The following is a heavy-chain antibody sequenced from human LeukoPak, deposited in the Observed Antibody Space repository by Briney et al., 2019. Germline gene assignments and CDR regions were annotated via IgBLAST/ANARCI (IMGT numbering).Heavy chain of an antibody. Sequence: SETLSLTCTISGDSTSSDRYYGGWVRQPPGKGLEWIGNIYYSGSTYYNPSLKSRVTMSVDTSKNRFFLKLNFVTAADTAVYYCARGRPYSGGYHLDYWGQGTLVTVSP. CDR2: IYYSGST. V-gene: IGHV4-39*01. CDR1: GDSTSSDRYY. D-gene: IGHD1-26*01. CDR3: ARGRPYSGGYHLDY. J-gene: IGHJ4*02.